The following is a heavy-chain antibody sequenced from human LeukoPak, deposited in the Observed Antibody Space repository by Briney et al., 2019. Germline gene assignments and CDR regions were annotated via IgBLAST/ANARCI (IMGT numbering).Heavy chain of an antibody. CDR1: GFTFSSYE. V-gene: IGHV3-48*03. Sequence: GGSLRLSCAASGFTFSSYEMNWVRQAPGKGLEWVSYISSSGSTIYYADSVKGRFTISRDNAKNSLYLQMNSLRAEDTAVYYCAAAGVVVIDDAFDIWGQGTMVTVSS. D-gene: IGHD3-22*01. J-gene: IGHJ3*02. CDR3: AAAGVVVIDDAFDI. CDR2: ISSSGSTI.